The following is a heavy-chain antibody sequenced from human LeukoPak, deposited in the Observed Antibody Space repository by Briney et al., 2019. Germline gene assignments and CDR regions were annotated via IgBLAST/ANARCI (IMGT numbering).Heavy chain of an antibody. V-gene: IGHV4-59*01. CDR3: ARGMGGFEI. Sequence: PSETLSLTCTVSGGSIRSYYWSWIRQPPGKGLEWNGYISHSGTTNNNPSLKSRVTISVDTSKNQFALNVRYLTDADTAVYYCARGMGGFEIWGQGTMVTVSS. J-gene: IGHJ3*02. CDR2: ISHSGTT. CDR1: GGSIRSYY. D-gene: IGHD1-26*01.